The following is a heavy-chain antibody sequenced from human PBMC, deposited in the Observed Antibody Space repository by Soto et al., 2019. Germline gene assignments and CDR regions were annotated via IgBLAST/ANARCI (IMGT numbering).Heavy chain of an antibody. CDR2: VYYTGST. CDR1: GGSISGSY. CDR3: ARSVSVPGAHIDY. J-gene: IGHJ4*02. D-gene: IGHD2-8*02. Sequence: SETLSLTCSVSGGSISGSYWSWIRQSPGKGLEWLGYVYYTGSTNYSPSLRSRVSISVDTSKNEFSLRLSSVTAADTAVYFCARSVSVPGAHIDYWGQGTQVTVSS. V-gene: IGHV4-59*01.